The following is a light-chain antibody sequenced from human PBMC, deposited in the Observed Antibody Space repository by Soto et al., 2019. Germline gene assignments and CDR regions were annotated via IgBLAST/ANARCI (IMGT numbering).Light chain of an antibody. CDR1: SSDIGTYDY. CDR3: SSYTGIIPVL. J-gene: IGLJ7*01. V-gene: IGLV2-14*01. CDR2: EVN. Sequence: QSALTQPAAVSGSPGQSITISCTGSSSDIGTYDYVSWYQQLPGKAPKLMIYEVNNRPSGVSNRFSGSKSGNTASLTISRLQAEDEADYYCSSYTGIIPVLFGGGTQLTVL.